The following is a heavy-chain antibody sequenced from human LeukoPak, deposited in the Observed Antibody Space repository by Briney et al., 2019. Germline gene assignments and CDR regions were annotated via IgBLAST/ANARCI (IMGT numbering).Heavy chain of an antibody. CDR1: GFILSSYS. CDR3: GRTDGMDV. V-gene: IGHV3-48*02. Sequence: GGSLRLSCAASGFILSSYSMNWVPKAPRKRLECVSYISSGSSTIYYADSVKVRFTISRDNAKNSVYLQMSSLRDEDTAVYYCGRTDGMDVWGQGTTVTVSS. CDR2: ISSGSSTI. J-gene: IGHJ6*02.